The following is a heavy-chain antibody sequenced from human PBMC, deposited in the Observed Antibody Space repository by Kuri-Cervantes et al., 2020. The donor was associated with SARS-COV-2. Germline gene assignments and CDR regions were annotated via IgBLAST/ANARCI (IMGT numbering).Heavy chain of an antibody. CDR1: GFTFSNSD. D-gene: IGHD6-13*01. J-gene: IGHJ4*02. CDR2: VSWYGSRT. Sequence: GESLKISCAASGFTFSNSDMNRVRPAPGKGLEWVSGVSWYGSRTHYADSVKGRFIISRDNSRNFLYQQMNSLRPEDMAVYYCVRHKAAAGIVAPDWGQGTLVTVSS. V-gene: IGHV3-19*01. CDR3: VRHKAAAGIVAPD.